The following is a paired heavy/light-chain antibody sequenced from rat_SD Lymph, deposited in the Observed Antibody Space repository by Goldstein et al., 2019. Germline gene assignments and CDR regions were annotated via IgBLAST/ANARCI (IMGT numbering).Heavy chain of an antibody. CDR3: TTVYYGYNWGYFDY. Sequence: EVQLVESGGVLVQPGRSMKLSCAASGFTFSSFPMAWVRQAPTKGLEWVATISTSGGSTYYRDSVKGRFTISRDNAKSTLYLQMDSLRSEDTATYYCTTVYYGYNWGYFDYWGQGVMVTVSS. V-gene: IGHV5-46*01. CDR2: ISTSGGST. D-gene: IGHD1-9*01. J-gene: IGHJ2*01. CDR1: GFTFSSFP.
Light chain of an antibody. CDR1: ESVRSS. J-gene: IGKJ2-3*01. Sequence: DIVLTQSPALAVSLGQRATISCRASESVRSSMHWYQQKSGQQPKLLIYGASNLASGVPARFSGSGSGTDFTFTIDPVEADDIATYYCQQSRNDPYTFGAGTKLELK. V-gene: IGKV3S5*01. CDR2: GAS. CDR3: QQSRNDPYT.